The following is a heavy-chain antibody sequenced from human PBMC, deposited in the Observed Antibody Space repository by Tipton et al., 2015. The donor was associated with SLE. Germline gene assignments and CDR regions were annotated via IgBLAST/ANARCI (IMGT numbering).Heavy chain of an antibody. V-gene: IGHV4-59*01. CDR2: VHKSGTT. CDR3: TRSLYNTNWFWFDP. J-gene: IGHJ5*02. Sequence: TLSLTCTVSGGSISNYYWGWIRQPPGKGLEWIGDVHKSGTTNYNPSLKRPVTISLGTSTNQFSLRLSSVTAADTAVYFCTRSLYNTNWFWFDPWGQGTLVIVSS. CDR1: GGSISNYY. D-gene: IGHD6-13*01.